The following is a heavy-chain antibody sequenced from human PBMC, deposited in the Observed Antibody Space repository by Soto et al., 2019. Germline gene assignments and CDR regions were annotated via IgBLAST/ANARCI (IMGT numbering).Heavy chain of an antibody. J-gene: IGHJ6*02. CDR2: IIPIFGTA. CDR1: GGTFSSYA. Sequence: QVQLVQSGAEVKKPGSSVKVSCKASGGTFSSYAISWVRQAPGQGLEWMGGIIPIFGTANYAQKFQGRVTITADESTSTAYMELSSLRSEDTAVYYCARGGGYCSGGSCYARVYYYYGMDVWGQGTTVTVSS. D-gene: IGHD2-15*01. V-gene: IGHV1-69*01. CDR3: ARGGGYCSGGSCYARVYYYYGMDV.